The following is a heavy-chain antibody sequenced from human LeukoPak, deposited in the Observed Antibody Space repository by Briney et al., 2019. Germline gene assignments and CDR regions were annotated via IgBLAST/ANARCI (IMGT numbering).Heavy chain of an antibody. J-gene: IGHJ4*02. Sequence: GGSLRLSCVASGFTFNRFAMNWVRQAPGKGLVWVSCIHSDGGSTSYADSVMGRFTISRDNAKNTLYLQMNSLRAEDTAVYYCASGYSSDYGGNTYWGQGTLVTVSS. CDR1: GFTFNRFA. CDR2: IHSDGGST. V-gene: IGHV3-74*01. D-gene: IGHD4-23*01. CDR3: ASGYSSDYGGNTY.